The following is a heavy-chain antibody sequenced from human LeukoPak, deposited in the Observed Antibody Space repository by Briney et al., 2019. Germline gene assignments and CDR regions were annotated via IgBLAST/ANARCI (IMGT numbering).Heavy chain of an antibody. V-gene: IGHV3-23*01. CDR2: ISGSGGSR. J-gene: IGHJ4*02. D-gene: IGHD2-21*02. Sequence: GGSLRLSCAASGFTFSSYAMSWVRQAPGKGLEWVSVISGSGGSRNDADSVKGRFTISRDNSKNTLYLQMNSLRAEDTAVYCAKGYDVVVTAILFDYWGQGTLVSVSS. CDR3: AKGYDVVVTAILFDY. CDR1: GFTFSSYA.